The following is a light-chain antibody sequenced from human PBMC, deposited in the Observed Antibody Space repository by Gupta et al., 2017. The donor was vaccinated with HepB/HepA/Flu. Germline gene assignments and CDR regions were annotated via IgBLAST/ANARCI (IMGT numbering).Light chain of an antibody. CDR2: DAS. CDR3: QQYGSSPRGPT. Sequence: DTVFTQSPGTLPLPPGERATLSCRASQSVSSSYLAWNQQKPGKAPRLLIYDASSRATGIPDRLRGSGSGTDFTLPSSRLETGDFAVYYCQQYGSSPRGPTFGPGTKVEIK. CDR1: QSVSSSY. J-gene: IGKJ3*01. V-gene: IGKV3-20*01.